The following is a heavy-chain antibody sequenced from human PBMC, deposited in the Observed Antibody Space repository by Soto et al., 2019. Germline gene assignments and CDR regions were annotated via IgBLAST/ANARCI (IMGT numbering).Heavy chain of an antibody. V-gene: IGHV1-3*01. CDR1: GYTFTSYA. Sequence: GASVKVSCKASGYTFTSYAMHWVRQAPGQRLEWMGWINAGNGNTKYSQKFQGRVTITRDTSASTAYMELSSLRSEDTAVYYCARNQIRPAYCSSTSCYDNWFDPWGQGTLVTAPQ. D-gene: IGHD2-2*01. J-gene: IGHJ5*02. CDR3: ARNQIRPAYCSSTSCYDNWFDP. CDR2: INAGNGNT.